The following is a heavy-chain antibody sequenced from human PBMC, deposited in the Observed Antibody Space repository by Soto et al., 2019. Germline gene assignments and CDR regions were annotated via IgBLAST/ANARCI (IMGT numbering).Heavy chain of an antibody. Sequence: GGSLRLSCAASGLTFSSYAMSWVRQAPGKGLEWVSGISGSGGSTYYADSEKGRFPISRDNYKNTLSMQMNSLRAGDTAVYYCAKGGEGSDLTGYYYYYYIDVWGKGTTVTVSS. CDR2: ISGSGGST. CDR1: GLTFSSYA. D-gene: IGHD3-3*01. CDR3: AKGGEGSDLTGYYYYYYIDV. J-gene: IGHJ6*03. V-gene: IGHV3-23*01.